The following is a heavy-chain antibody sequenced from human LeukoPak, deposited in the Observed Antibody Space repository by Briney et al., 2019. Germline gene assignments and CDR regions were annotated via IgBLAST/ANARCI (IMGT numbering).Heavy chain of an antibody. D-gene: IGHD3-10*01. Sequence: GGSLRLSCAASGFTVSSNYMSWVRQAPGKGLEWVSVIYSGGSTYYADSVKGRFTISRDNSKNTLCLQMNSLRAEDTAVYYCARDSVYYGSGEPPYWGQGTLVTVSS. J-gene: IGHJ4*02. CDR3: ARDSVYYGSGEPPY. CDR1: GFTVSSNY. CDR2: IYSGGST. V-gene: IGHV3-66*01.